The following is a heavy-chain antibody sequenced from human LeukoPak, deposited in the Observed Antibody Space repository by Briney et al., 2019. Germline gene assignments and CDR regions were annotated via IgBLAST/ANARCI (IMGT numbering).Heavy chain of an antibody. CDR1: GFTFSSYG. Sequence: GGSLRLSCAVSGFTFSSYGMSWVRQAPGKGLEWVSAISGSGYSAYYADSVKGRFTISRDNAQNTLFLQMNSLRAEDTDIYYCAKAYLNSRAAAGNDAFDVWGQGTMITVSS. CDR2: ISGSGYSA. CDR3: AKAYLNSRAAAGNDAFDV. V-gene: IGHV3-23*01. J-gene: IGHJ3*01. D-gene: IGHD6-13*01.